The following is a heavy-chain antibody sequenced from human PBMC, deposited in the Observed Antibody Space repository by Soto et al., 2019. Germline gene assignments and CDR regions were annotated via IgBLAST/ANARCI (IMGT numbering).Heavy chain of an antibody. Sequence: QVQLVQSGAEVKKPGSSVKVSCKASGGTFSSYAISWVRQAPGQGLEWMGGIIPIFGTANYAQEFQGRVTITADKSPSTAYMELSSLRSEDTAVYYCARSPLYYYDSSGSYYFDYWGQGTLVTVSS. V-gene: IGHV1-69*06. CDR2: IIPIFGTA. D-gene: IGHD3-22*01. CDR1: GGTFSSYA. CDR3: ARSPLYYYDSSGSYYFDY. J-gene: IGHJ4*02.